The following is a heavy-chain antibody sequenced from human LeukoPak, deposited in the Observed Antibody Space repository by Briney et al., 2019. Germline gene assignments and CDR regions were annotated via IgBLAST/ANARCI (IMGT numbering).Heavy chain of an antibody. CDR3: ARDRGDYGSGSSSYGMDV. J-gene: IGHJ6*02. Sequence: PSETLSLTCTVSGGSISSYYWSWIRQPPGKGLEWIAYISDIGSINYNPSLKSRVTISLDTSKNQFSLKLSSVTAADTAVYYCARDRGDYGSGSSSYGMDVWGQGTTVTVSS. V-gene: IGHV4-59*12. D-gene: IGHD3-10*01. CDR1: GGSISSYY. CDR2: ISDIGSI.